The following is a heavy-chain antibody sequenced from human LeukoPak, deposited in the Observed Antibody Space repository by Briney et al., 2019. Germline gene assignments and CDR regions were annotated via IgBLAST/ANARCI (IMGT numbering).Heavy chain of an antibody. CDR3: TREGRFKAQHLFDY. CDR1: DFPFIGYT. J-gene: IGHJ4*02. V-gene: IGHV3-30*04. D-gene: IGHD2-2*01. CDR2: IPYDGSQN. Sequence: GGSLRLSCAASDFPFIGYTMHWVRQAPGKGLEWVAGIPYDGSQNSYADSVKGRFSISRDNSKSALYLQLSSLRPEDTAVYYCTREGRFKAQHLFDYWGQGAMVTVSS.